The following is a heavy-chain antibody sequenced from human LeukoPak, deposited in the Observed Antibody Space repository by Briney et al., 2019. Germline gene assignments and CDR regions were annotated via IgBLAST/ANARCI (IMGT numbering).Heavy chain of an antibody. J-gene: IGHJ5*02. V-gene: IGHV4-31*03. CDR3: ARVGARSGWLDD. CDR1: GGSISSGGYY. D-gene: IGHD2-15*01. CDR2: IYYSGST. Sequence: SETLSLTCTVSGGSISSGGYYWSWIRQHPGTGLEWLGYIYYSGSTYYNPSLKSRVTISVDTSKNQFSLKLSSVTAADTAVYYCARVGARSGWLDDWGQGTLVTVSS.